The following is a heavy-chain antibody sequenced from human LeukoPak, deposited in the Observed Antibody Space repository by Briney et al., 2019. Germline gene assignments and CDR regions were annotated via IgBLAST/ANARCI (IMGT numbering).Heavy chain of an antibody. Sequence: PGGSLRLSCSASGSTFSSSVMHWVRQAPGKGLEYVSAISSNGGSTYYADSVKGRFTISRDNSKNTVHLQMSSLRAEDTAVYYCVKSLNYWGQGTLVTVSS. CDR2: ISSNGGST. V-gene: IGHV3-64D*09. CDR1: GSTFSSSV. J-gene: IGHJ4*02. CDR3: VKSLNY.